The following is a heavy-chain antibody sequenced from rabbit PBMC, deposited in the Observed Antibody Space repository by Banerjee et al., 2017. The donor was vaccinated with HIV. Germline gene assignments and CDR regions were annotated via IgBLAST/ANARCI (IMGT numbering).Heavy chain of an antibody. Sequence: QEQLEESGGDLVKPEGSLTLTCTASGFSFSSSYYMCWVRQAPGKGLEWIGYIGTGKGDTYYASWAKGRFTISKTSSTTVTLQMTSLTAADTATYFCAGGSDWNTMGLWCPGTLVTVS. CDR1: GFSFSSSYY. CDR3: AGGSDWNTMGL. J-gene: IGHJ4*01. V-gene: IGHV1S45*01. D-gene: IGHD4-1*01. CDR2: IGTGKGDT.